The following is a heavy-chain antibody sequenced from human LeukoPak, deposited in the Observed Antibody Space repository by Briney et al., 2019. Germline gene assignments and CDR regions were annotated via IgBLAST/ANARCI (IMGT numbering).Heavy chain of an antibody. CDR1: GGSLSLYY. V-gene: IGHV4-59*01. CDR3: ARGRGSLTY. CDR2: FYDTRSP. Sequence: PSETLSLTRTVSGGSLSLYYWSWIRQPPGKGLEWIGYFYDTRSPKYNPSLERRVTISVDMSRNQFSLNLTSVTAADTAVYYCARGRGSLTYWGQGTLATVSS. D-gene: IGHD3-10*01. J-gene: IGHJ4*02.